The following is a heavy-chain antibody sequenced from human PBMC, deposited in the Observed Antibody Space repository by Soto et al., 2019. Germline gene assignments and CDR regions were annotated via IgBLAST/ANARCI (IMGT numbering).Heavy chain of an antibody. D-gene: IGHD3-3*01. CDR3: AKAKALRFLEFFDY. J-gene: IGHJ4*02. Sequence: PGGSLRLSCAASGFTFSSYAMNWVRQAPGKGLEWVSGISGSGGSTYYADSVKGRLTISRDNSKNTLYLQMNSLRAEDTAVYYCAKAKALRFLEFFDYWGQGTLVTVSS. CDR2: ISGSGGST. V-gene: IGHV3-23*01. CDR1: GFTFSSYA.